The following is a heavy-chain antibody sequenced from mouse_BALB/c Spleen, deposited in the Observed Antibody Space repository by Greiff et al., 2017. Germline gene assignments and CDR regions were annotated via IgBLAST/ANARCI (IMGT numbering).Heavy chain of an antibody. V-gene: IGHV3-8*02. J-gene: IGHJ3*01. D-gene: IGHD2-4*01. CDR1: GDSITSGY. Sequence: VQLKESGPSLVKPSQTLSLTCSVTGDSITSGYWNWIRKFPGYKLEYMGYISYSGSTYYNPSLKSRISITRDTSKNQYYLQLNSVTTEDTATYYCARGDYVSAWFAYWGQGTLVTVSA. CDR3: ARGDYVSAWFAY. CDR2: ISYSGST.